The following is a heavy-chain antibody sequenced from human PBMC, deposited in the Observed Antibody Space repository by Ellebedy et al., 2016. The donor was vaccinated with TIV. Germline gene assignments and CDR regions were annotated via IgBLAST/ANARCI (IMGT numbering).Heavy chain of an antibody. D-gene: IGHD6-6*01. CDR3: ARGLGYSSSQGWFDP. Sequence: AASVKVSCKASGYTFSNYFVHWARQAPGQGLEWMGRIIPILGIANYAQKFQGRVTITADKSTSTAYMELSSLRSEDTAVYYCARGLGYSSSQGWFDPWGQGTLVTVSS. V-gene: IGHV1-69*04. CDR1: GYTFSNYF. CDR2: IIPILGIA. J-gene: IGHJ5*02.